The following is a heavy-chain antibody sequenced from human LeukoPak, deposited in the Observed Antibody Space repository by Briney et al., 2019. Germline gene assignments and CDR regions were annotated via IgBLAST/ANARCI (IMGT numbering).Heavy chain of an antibody. V-gene: IGHV3-9*01. CDR3: AKDKAVAGINYFDY. J-gene: IGHJ4*02. D-gene: IGHD6-19*01. CDR1: GFTFDDYA. CDR2: INWSSGSI. Sequence: GRSLRLSCAASGFTFDDYAMHWVRQAPGKGLEWVSGINWSSGSIGYADSVKGRFTISRDNAKNSLYLQMSSLRAEDTALYYCAKDKAVAGINYFDYWGQGTLVTVSS.